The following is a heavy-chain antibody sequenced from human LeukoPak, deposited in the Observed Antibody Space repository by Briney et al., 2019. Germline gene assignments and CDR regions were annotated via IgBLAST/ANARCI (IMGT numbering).Heavy chain of an antibody. D-gene: IGHD2-2*01. J-gene: IGHJ6*03. Sequence: SVKVSCKASGGTFSSYAISWVRQAPGQGLEWMGRIIPILGIANYAQKFQGRVTITADKSTSTAYMELSSLRSEDTAVYYCARAEYPIVVVPAAMRYYYYYMDVWGKGTTVTVSS. V-gene: IGHV1-69*04. CDR1: GGTFSSYA. CDR2: IIPILGIA. CDR3: ARAEYPIVVVPAAMRYYYYYMDV.